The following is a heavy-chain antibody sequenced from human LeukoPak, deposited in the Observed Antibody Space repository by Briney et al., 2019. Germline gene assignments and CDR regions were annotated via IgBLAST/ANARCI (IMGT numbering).Heavy chain of an antibody. CDR1: GGCISSGSYY. CDR2: IYTSGST. J-gene: IGHJ4*02. V-gene: IGHV4-61*02. D-gene: IGHD3-22*01. Sequence: SDTLSLTCTVSGGCISSGSYYWSWIRQPAGKGLEWIGRIYTSGSTNYNPSLKSRVTISVDTSKNQFSLKLSSVTAADTAVYYCARSEDYYDSSGYSPKYYFDYWGQGTLVTVSS. CDR3: ARSEDYYDSSGYSPKYYFDY.